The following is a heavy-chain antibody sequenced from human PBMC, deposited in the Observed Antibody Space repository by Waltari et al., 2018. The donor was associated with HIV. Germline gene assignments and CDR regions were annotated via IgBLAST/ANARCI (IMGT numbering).Heavy chain of an antibody. CDR1: GFIFNKFV. CDR2: SWYDGGNE. V-gene: IGHV3-33*01. CDR3: ARDWTITATTRVDF. Sequence: QVQLAESGGGVVQPGRALILSCVASGFIFNKFVLPGVRQKPGKGREWVAGSWYDGGNESYADSVKGRFNISRDNSKNTLYLQMNSLRAEDTAVYYCARDWTITATTRVDFWGPGTLVTVSS. D-gene: IGHD1-20*01. J-gene: IGHJ4*03.